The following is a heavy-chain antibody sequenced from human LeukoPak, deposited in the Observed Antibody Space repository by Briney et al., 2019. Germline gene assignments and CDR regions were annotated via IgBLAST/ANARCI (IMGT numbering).Heavy chain of an antibody. V-gene: IGHV4-34*01. D-gene: IGHD6-6*01. CDR3: ARASAYSSSSGVNC. CDR1: GGSFGGYY. J-gene: IGHJ4*02. Sequence: SETLSLTCAVYGGSFGGYYWSWIRQPPGKGLEWIGQINDSGMTNYIPSLKSRVTTSVDTSKKQYSLKLSSVSAADTAVYYCARASAYSSSSGVNCWGQGTLVTVSS. CDR2: INDSGMT.